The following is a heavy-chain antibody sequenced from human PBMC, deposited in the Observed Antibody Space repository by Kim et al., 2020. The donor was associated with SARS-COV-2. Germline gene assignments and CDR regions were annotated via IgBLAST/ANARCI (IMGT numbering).Heavy chain of an antibody. D-gene: IGHD3-3*01. CDR3: ARQDYDFWSGYSSNWF. CDR2: IYYSGST. Sequence: SETLSLTCTVSGGSISSSSYYWGWIRQPPGKGLEWIASIYYSGSTYYNPSLKSRVTISVDTSKNQFSLKLSSVTAADTAVYYCARQDYDFWSGYSSNWF. J-gene: IGHJ5*01. CDR1: GGSISSSSYY. V-gene: IGHV4-39*01.